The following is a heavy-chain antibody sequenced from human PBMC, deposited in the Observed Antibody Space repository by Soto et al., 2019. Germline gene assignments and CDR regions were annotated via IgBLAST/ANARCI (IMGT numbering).Heavy chain of an antibody. Sequence: QVQLVQSEGEVKKPGASVKISCRASGYTFTSYAINWVRQAPGQGLEWMGWISAHSGNTNYAQKVQVRVTMSPDSSSSTADMELRSLRSDYPAIYYCARIAASGIVHDFDFWGEGTLVTVSS. CDR3: ARIAASGIVHDFDF. D-gene: IGHD6-13*01. CDR2: ISAHSGNT. J-gene: IGHJ4*02. CDR1: GYTFTSYA. V-gene: IGHV1-18*01.